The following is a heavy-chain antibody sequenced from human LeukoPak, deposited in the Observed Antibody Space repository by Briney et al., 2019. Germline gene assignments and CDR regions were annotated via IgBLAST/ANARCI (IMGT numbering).Heavy chain of an antibody. CDR3: ARGGMVRGVITKLDY. V-gene: IGHV4-39*07. Sequence: KPSETLSLTCTVSGGSISSSSYYWGWIRQPPGKGPEWIGSIYYSGSTYYNPSLKSRVTISVDTSKNQFSLKLSSVTAADTAVYYCARGGMVRGVITKLDYWGQGTLVTVSS. D-gene: IGHD3-10*01. J-gene: IGHJ4*02. CDR1: GGSISSSSYY. CDR2: IYYSGST.